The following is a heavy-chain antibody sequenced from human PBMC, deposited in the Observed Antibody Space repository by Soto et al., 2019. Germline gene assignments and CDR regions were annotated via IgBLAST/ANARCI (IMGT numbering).Heavy chain of an antibody. CDR3: ARTRITGTTDY. V-gene: IGHV4-31*03. CDR1: GGSISSGGYY. J-gene: IGHJ4*02. D-gene: IGHD1-7*01. Sequence: SETLSLTCTVSGGSISSGGYYWSWIRQHPGKGLEWIGYIYYSGSTYYNPSLKSRVTISVDTSQNQFSLKLNSVTAADTAVYYCARTRITGTTDYWGQGTLVTSPQ. CDR2: IYYSGST.